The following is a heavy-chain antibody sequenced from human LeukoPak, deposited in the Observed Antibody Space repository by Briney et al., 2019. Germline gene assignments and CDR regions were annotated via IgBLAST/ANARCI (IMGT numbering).Heavy chain of an antibody. V-gene: IGHV3-48*03. D-gene: IGHD1-14*01. J-gene: IGHJ4*02. Sequence: GGSLRLSCAASGVTFSSYEMSWVRQAAGKGLEWISYISGSGSTIYYADSVKGRFTISRDNATSSLYLQMNSLRVEDTAVYYCAKIVSTGDYWGQGTLVTVSS. CDR3: AKIVSTGDY. CDR1: GVTFSSYE. CDR2: ISGSGSTI.